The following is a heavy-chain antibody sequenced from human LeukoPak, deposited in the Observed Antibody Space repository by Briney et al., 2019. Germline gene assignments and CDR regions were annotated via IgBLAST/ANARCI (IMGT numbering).Heavy chain of an antibody. Sequence: PGGSLRLSCAVSGLTFSSYAMSWVRQAPGKGLECVSAISDSGGYTYYADSVKGRFTISRDNSKNTLYLQMNSLRAEDTAVYYCAKSASPLTGYYRFDYWGQGTLVTVSS. J-gene: IGHJ4*02. CDR2: ISDSGGYT. CDR3: AKSASPLTGYYRFDY. CDR1: GLTFSSYA. V-gene: IGHV3-23*01. D-gene: IGHD3-9*01.